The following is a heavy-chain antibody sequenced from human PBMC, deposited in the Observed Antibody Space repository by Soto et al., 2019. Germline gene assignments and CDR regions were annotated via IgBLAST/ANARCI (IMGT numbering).Heavy chain of an antibody. Sequence: EVQLLESGGGLVQPGGSLRLSCAASGFTFSSYAMSWVRQAPGKGLEWVSGISGSGGSTYYADSVKGRFSISGDNSKNTLYLQMNSLRAEDTAVYYCAKDALGAGYCSGGSCYSVDYWGQGTLVTVSS. CDR2: ISGSGGST. V-gene: IGHV3-23*01. D-gene: IGHD2-15*01. CDR1: GFTFSSYA. CDR3: AKDALGAGYCSGGSCYSVDY. J-gene: IGHJ4*02.